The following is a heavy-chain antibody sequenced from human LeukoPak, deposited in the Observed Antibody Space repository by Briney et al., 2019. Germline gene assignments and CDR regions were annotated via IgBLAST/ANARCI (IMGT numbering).Heavy chain of an antibody. Sequence: GRSLRLSCAASEFTFSNYAMHWVRQAPGKGLEWVAVISYDGSNKYYADSVKGRFTISRDNSKNTLYLQMNILRAEDTAVYYCARDLGGATGYWGQGTLVTVSS. J-gene: IGHJ4*02. CDR2: ISYDGSNK. D-gene: IGHD1-26*01. V-gene: IGHV3-30-3*01. CDR3: ARDLGGATGY. CDR1: EFTFSNYA.